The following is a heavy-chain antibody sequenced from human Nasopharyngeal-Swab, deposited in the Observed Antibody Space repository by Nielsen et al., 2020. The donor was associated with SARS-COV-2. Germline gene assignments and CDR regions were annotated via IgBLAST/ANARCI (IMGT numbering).Heavy chain of an antibody. CDR3: ARAGLSSWHFDY. V-gene: IGHV3-7*01. CDR2: IKQDGSEK. CDR1: GFTFSSYW. Sequence: GESLKISCAASGFTFSSYWMSWVRQAPGKGLEWVANIKQDGSEKYYEDSVKGRFTISRDNAKNSLYLQMNSLRAEDTAVYYCARAGLSSWHFDYWGQGTLVTVSS. D-gene: IGHD6-13*01. J-gene: IGHJ4*02.